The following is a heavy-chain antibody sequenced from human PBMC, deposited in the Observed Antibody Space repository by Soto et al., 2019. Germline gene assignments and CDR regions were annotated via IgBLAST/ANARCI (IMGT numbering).Heavy chain of an antibody. J-gene: IGHJ4*02. D-gene: IGHD3-22*01. CDR2: INHGGSS. Sequence: SETLSLTCAVYGGSFSGYYWSWIRQSPGKGLEWIGEINHGGSSNYNPSLKSRITISVDTSKNQFSLKLNSLTAADTAVYYCARGITTKVVQTAAPDKYYFDSRGQGTLVTVSS. CDR1: GGSFSGYY. V-gene: IGHV4-34*01. CDR3: ARGITTKVVQTAAPDKYYFDS.